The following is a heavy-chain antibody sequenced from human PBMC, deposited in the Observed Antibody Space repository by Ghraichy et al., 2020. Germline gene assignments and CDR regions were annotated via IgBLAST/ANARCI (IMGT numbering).Heavy chain of an antibody. D-gene: IGHD6-13*01. CDR1: GFTFSSYG. V-gene: IGHV3-30*18. CDR3: AKDLSSSWYERGFWDY. J-gene: IGHJ4*02. CDR2: ISYDGSNK. Sequence: GGSLRLSCAASGFTFSSYGMHWVRQAPGKGLEWVAVISYDGSNKYYADSVKGRFTISRDNSKNTLYLQMNSLRAEDTAVYYCAKDLSSSWYERGFWDYWGQGTLVTVSS.